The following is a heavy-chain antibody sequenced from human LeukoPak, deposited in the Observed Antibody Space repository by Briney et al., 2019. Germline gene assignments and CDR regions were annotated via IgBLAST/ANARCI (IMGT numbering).Heavy chain of an antibody. D-gene: IGHD1-26*01. CDR2: ISGYNGNT. CDR1: GYTFTSYG. Sequence: ASVKVSCKASGYTFTSYGISWVRQAPGQGLEWMAWISGYNGNTNYAQKLQGRVTMTTDTSTSTAYMELMSLRSDDTAVYYSARGGLYGGSPDYWGQGTLVIVSS. CDR3: ARGGLYGGSPDY. V-gene: IGHV1-18*01. J-gene: IGHJ4*02.